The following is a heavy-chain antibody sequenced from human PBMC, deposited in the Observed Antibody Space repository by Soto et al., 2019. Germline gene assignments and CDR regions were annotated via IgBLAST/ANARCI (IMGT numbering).Heavy chain of an antibody. J-gene: IGHJ4*02. CDR1: GFTFSSYA. CDR2: ISGSGGST. CDR3: AKDLHYYGSGSLSSGY. D-gene: IGHD3-10*01. V-gene: IGHV3-23*01. Sequence: GGSLRLSCAASGFTFSSYAMIWVRQAPGKGLEWVSAISGSGGSTYYADSVKGRFTISRDNSKNTLYLQMNSLRAEDTAVYYCAKDLHYYGSGSLSSGYWGQGTLVTVSS.